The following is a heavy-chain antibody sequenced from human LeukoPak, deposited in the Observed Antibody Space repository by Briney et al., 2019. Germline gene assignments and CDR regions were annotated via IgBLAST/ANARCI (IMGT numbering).Heavy chain of an antibody. D-gene: IGHD6-19*01. J-gene: IGHJ4*02. V-gene: IGHV3-74*03. CDR1: GFTFSTYW. CDR2: INSDGSTT. CDR3: ARVGGPGWYGY. Sequence: PGGPLRLSCAASGFTFSTYWMHWVRQVPGKGLVWVSRINSDGSTTTNADSVKGRFTISRDNAKNTLYLQMNSLRAEDTALYYCARVGGPGWYGYWGQGTLVTVSS.